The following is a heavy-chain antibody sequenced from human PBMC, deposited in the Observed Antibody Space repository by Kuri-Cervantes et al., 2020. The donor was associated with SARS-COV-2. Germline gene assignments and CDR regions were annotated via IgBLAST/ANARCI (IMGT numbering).Heavy chain of an antibody. CDR1: GGSISSYY. D-gene: IGHD5-24*01. CDR2: INHSGSA. V-gene: IGHV4-34*01. CDR3: ARGRESNSPYYYHYFMDV. Sequence: SETLSLTCTVSGGSISSYYWSWIRQPAGKGLEWIGEINHSGSATYNPSLQSRVFISVDTSKNQFSLKLISVTAADTAVYYCARGRESNSPYYYHYFMDVWAKGQRSPSP. J-gene: IGHJ6*03.